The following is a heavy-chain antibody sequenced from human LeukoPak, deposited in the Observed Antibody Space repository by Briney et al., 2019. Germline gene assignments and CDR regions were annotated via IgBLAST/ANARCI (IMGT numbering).Heavy chain of an antibody. CDR1: GFTFSSYW. Sequence: GGSLRLSCAAFGFTFSSYWMSWVRQAPGKGLEWVANIKQDGSEKYYVDSVKGRFTISRDNAKNSLYLQMNSLRAEDTAVYYCAREKATKDYSFDYWGQGTLVTVSS. D-gene: IGHD2-15*01. CDR3: AREKATKDYSFDY. J-gene: IGHJ4*02. V-gene: IGHV3-7*01. CDR2: IKQDGSEK.